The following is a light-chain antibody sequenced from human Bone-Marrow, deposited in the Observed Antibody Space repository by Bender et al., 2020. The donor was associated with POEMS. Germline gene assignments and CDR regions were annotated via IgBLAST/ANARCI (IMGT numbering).Light chain of an antibody. Sequence: QSALTQPASVSGSPGQSITISCTGTSSDVGNYNYVSWYQQHPGKAPKLIIHDVSNRPSGVSNRFSGSKSGNTASLTISWLQGEDEADYYCSSYTTSDTVVFGGGTKVTVL. CDR2: DVS. J-gene: IGLJ2*01. V-gene: IGLV2-14*03. CDR1: SSDVGNYNY. CDR3: SSYTTSDTVV.